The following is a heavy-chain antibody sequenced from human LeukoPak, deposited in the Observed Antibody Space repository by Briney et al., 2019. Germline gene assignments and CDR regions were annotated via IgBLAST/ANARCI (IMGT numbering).Heavy chain of an antibody. V-gene: IGHV7-4-1*02. CDR2: INSNTGNP. CDR1: GYTFTSFA. J-gene: IGHJ6*03. CDR3: ARVGGGYENYYYYYMDV. D-gene: IGHD5-12*01. Sequence: AAVTVTCKASGYTFTSFAMNWVRQAPGQGLEWMGGINSNTGNPTNAQGFTGRFVLSLDTSVSTAYLQISGLKAEDTAVYYCARVGGGYENYYYYYMDVWGKGTTVTVSS.